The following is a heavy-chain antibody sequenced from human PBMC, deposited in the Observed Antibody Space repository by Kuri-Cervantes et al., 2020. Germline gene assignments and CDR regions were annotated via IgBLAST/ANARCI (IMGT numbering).Heavy chain of an antibody. CDR2: TYGDDTT. V-gene: IGHV3-53*01. CDR3: ARDHSTYGSGSLDY. J-gene: IGHJ4*02. Sequence: GESLKISCVAPGFPVSDKNVSWVRQAPGKGLEWVSLTYGDDTTYYADSVKGRFTISRDKSRNTVSLQMNSLRAEDTAVYYCARDHSTYGSGSLDYWGQGTLVTVSS. CDR1: GFPVSDKN. D-gene: IGHD3-10*01.